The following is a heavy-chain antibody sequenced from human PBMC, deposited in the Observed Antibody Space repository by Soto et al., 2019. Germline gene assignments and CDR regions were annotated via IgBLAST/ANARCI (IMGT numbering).Heavy chain of an antibody. CDR1: GFTFGYYS. Sequence: EVQLLESGGHLVQPGGSLRLSCAASGFTFGYYSMSWVSQSPGTWLEWVAGMSGTGGSKYHADAAAGRFAISRNNSKRTRYLQLNSLRTAAAAIYYCAMSLGHSWNEYFFQYWGHVTLGTFSS. V-gene: IGHV3-23*01. CDR3: AMSLGHSWNEYFFQY. D-gene: IGHD1-1*01. CDR2: MSGTGGSK. J-gene: IGHJ1*01.